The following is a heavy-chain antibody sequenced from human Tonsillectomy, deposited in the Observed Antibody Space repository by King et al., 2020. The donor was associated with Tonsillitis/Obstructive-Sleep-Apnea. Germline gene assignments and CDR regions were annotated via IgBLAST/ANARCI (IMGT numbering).Heavy chain of an antibody. CDR2: ISTGGGTI. V-gene: IGHV3-48*03. Sequence: VQLVESGGGLLQPGGSLRLSCAAAGFTFSSYEMNWVRQAPGKGREGVSYISTGGGTIYYAESVKGRFTISRDNAKNSLYLQMNSLRAEDTAVYYCARNAGERYYYSYYMDVWGKGTTVTVSS. CDR1: GFTFSSYE. CDR3: ARNAGERYYYSYYMDV. D-gene: IGHD4-17*01. J-gene: IGHJ6*03.